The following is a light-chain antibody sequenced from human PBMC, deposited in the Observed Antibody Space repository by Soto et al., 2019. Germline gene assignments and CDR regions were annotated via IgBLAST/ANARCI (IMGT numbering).Light chain of an antibody. CDR2: GAS. CDR3: QLYGSSPPT. V-gene: IGKV3-20*01. Sequence: EIVLTQSPGTLSLSPGERATLSCRASRSVSNNYVAWYQRKPGQAPRLLIYGASSRATDIPRRFSGSGSGTDFTRTITILEPEDFVLYYCQLYGSSPPTFGQGSKVESK. CDR1: RSVSNNY. J-gene: IGKJ1*01.